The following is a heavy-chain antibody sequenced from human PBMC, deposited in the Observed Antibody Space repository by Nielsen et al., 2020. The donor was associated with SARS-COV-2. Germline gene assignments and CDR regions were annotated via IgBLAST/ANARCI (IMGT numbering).Heavy chain of an antibody. J-gene: IGHJ4*02. CDR3: ARGFGGYDY. CDR1: GGSFSGYY. CDR2: INHSGST. V-gene: IGHV4-34*01. D-gene: IGHD5-12*01. Sequence: SETLSLTCAVYGGSFSGYYWSWIRQPPGKGLEWIGEINHSGSTNYNPSLKSRVTISVDTSKNQFSLKLSSVTAADTAVYYCARGFGGYDYWGQGTLVTVSS.